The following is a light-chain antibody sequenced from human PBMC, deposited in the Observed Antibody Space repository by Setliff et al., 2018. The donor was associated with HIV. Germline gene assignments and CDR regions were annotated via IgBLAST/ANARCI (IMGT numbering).Light chain of an antibody. CDR3: SSSTSSNLGR. V-gene: IGLV2-14*01. Sequence: QSVLAQPASVSGSPGQSTTISCTGTSSDIGTYNYVSWYQQHPGKAPKLMIHEVSNRPSGVSNRFSGSKSGNTASLTISGLQAEDEADYYCSSSTSSNLGRFGGGTKVTVL. CDR2: EVS. J-gene: IGLJ3*02. CDR1: SSDIGTYNY.